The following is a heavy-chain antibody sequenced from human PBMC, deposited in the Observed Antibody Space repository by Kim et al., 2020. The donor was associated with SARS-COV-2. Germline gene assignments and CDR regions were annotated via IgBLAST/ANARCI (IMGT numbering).Heavy chain of an antibody. V-gene: IGHV1-2*02. D-gene: IGHD1-1*01. Sequence: APKFQGRVTMTRDTSMSTAYMELRSLRSDDTAVYYWARDGATTYNWFDPWGQGTLVTVSS. J-gene: IGHJ5*02. CDR3: ARDGATTYNWFDP.